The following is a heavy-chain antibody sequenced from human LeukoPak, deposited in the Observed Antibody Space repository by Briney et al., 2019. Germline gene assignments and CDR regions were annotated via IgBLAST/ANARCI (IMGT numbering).Heavy chain of an antibody. J-gene: IGHJ4*02. V-gene: IGHV3-7*01. CDR3: ARAGTAGSVDY. CDR2: IKPDGSEK. CDR1: GFTFSQYW. D-gene: IGHD6-13*01. Sequence: PGGSLRLSCAASGFTFSQYWMSWVRQAPGKGLEWVANIKPDGSEKHYVDSVKGRFSISRDNTKNSLFLQISSLRGEDSAVYYCARAGTAGSVDYWGQGTLVTVSS.